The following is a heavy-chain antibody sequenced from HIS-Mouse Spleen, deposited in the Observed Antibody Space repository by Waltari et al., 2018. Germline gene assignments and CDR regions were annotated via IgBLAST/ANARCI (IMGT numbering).Heavy chain of an antibody. D-gene: IGHD6-13*01. CDR2: INHSGST. J-gene: IGHJ4*02. V-gene: IGHV4-34*01. CDR1: GGSFSGYY. CDR3: ARGLVLQLVLDY. Sequence: QVQLQQWGAGLLKPSETLSLTCAVYGGSFSGYYWSWIRQPPGKGLEWIGEINHSGSTNTNPSLTSRVTISIDPSKNQFSLKLSSVTAADTAVYYCARGLVLQLVLDYWGQGTLVTVSS.